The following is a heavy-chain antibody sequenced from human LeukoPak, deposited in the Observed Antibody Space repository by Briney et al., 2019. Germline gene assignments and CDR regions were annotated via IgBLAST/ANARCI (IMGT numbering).Heavy chain of an antibody. J-gene: IGHJ6*02. CDR2: MNQDGSEK. V-gene: IGHV3-7*01. D-gene: IGHD3-16*01. CDR1: GFTFSDSW. CDR3: ATYTHWVAGDV. Sequence: GGSPRLSCAASGFTFSDSWMSWVRQAPGKGLEWVANMNQDGSEKDYVDSVKGRFTISRDNARNSLYLQMGSLRAEDTAVYYCATYTHWVAGDVWGQGTTVTVSS.